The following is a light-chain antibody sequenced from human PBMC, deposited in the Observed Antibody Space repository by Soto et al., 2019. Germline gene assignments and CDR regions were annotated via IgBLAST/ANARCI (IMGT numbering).Light chain of an antibody. Sequence: EIVMTQSQATLSVSPGERATLSCRASQSVSSNLAWYQQKPGQAPRLLIYGASTRATGLPARFSGSGSGTEFTLTISSLQSEDFAVYYCQQYNNWPRMYTFGQGTKLEIK. CDR3: QQYNNWPRMYT. CDR2: GAS. CDR1: QSVSSN. J-gene: IGKJ2*01. V-gene: IGKV3-15*01.